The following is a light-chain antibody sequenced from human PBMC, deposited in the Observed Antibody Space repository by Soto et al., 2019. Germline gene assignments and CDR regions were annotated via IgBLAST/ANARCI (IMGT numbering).Light chain of an antibody. Sequence: QMTQSPSSLSASVGEKIIITCRASRDVGSDFSWYQQKPGQAPKLLIYAASNLYTGVPSRFSGSGSGTEFTLTISSLQPDDFATYYCQHYNSYSEAFGQGTKVDIK. V-gene: IGKV1-17*01. CDR3: QHYNSYSEA. CDR1: RDVGSD. CDR2: AAS. J-gene: IGKJ1*01.